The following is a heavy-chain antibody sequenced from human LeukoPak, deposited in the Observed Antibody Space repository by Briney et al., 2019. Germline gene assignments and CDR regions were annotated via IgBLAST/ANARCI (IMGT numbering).Heavy chain of an antibody. CDR2: ISYDGSNK. V-gene: IGHV3-30*03. D-gene: IGHD6-13*01. J-gene: IGHJ3*02. Sequence: GGSLRLSCAASGFTFSSYGMHWVRQAPGKGLEWVAVISYDGSNKYDADSVKGRFTISRDNSKNTLYLQMNSLRAEDTAVYYCARVGSSSGDAFDIWGQGTMVTVSS. CDR3: ARVGSSSGDAFDI. CDR1: GFTFSSYG.